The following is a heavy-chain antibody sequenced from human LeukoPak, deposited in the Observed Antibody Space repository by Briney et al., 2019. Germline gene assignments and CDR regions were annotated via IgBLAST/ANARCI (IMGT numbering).Heavy chain of an antibody. D-gene: IGHD6-13*01. CDR2: FDREDDEA. J-gene: IGHJ6*03. V-gene: IGHV1-24*01. CDR3: ARGYSSSWYAGYYYYYYMDV. CDR1: GYSLSELS. Sequence: ASVKVSCKVSGYSLSELSIHWVRQAPGKGLEWIGGFDREDDEAVYEQRFQGRVTMTEDTSTETAYMELSSLRSEDAAVYYCARGYSSSWYAGYYYYYYMDVWGKGTTVTVSS.